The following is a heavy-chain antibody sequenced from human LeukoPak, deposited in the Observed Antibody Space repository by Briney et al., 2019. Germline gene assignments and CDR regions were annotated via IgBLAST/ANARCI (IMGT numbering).Heavy chain of an antibody. J-gene: IGHJ4*02. D-gene: IGHD2-15*01. CDR3: ARGGVANPNFFDY. CDR1: GYTFTSYD. V-gene: IGHV1-8*01. Sequence: ASVKVSCKASGYTFTSYDINWVRQATGQGLEWMGWMNPNSGNTGYAQKFQGRVTMTRNTSISTAYMELSSLRAEDTAMYYCARGGVANPNFFDYGGQGTLVTVSS. CDR2: MNPNSGNT.